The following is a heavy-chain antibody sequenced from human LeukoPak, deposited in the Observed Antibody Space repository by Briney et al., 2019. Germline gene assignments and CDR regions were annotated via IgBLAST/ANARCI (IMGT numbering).Heavy chain of an antibody. J-gene: IGHJ4*02. V-gene: IGHV3-23*01. D-gene: IGHD1-26*01. CDR3: AKDQLQLDY. Sequence: PGGSLRLSCAASGFTFSSYAMSWVRQAPGEGLEWVSAISGSGGSTYYADSCKGRFTTSSDNSKNTLYLQMNSLRAEDTTVYYCAKDQLQLDYWGQGTLVTVSS. CDR2: ISGSGGST. CDR1: GFTFSSYA.